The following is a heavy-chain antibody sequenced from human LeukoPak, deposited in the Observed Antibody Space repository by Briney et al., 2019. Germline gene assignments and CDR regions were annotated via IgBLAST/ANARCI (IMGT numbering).Heavy chain of an antibody. V-gene: IGHV1-69*13. Sequence: SVKVSCKASGGTFSSYTISWVRQAPGQGLEWMGGIIPIFGTTNYAQKFQGRVTITADDSTSTAYMELSSLRSEDTAVYYCARSVGYSGYGTDYWGQGTLVTVSS. J-gene: IGHJ4*02. CDR1: GGTFSSYT. CDR3: ARSVGYSGYGTDY. D-gene: IGHD5-12*01. CDR2: IIPIFGTT.